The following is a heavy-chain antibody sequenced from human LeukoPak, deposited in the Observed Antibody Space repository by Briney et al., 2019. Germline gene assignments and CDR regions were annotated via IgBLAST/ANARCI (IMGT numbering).Heavy chain of an antibody. Sequence: GQSLRLSCAASGFTFSSYGMHWVRQAPGKGLEWVAAISYDGSDKNYADSLKGRFTISRDNSKNMLYLQMNSLRVEDTAVYYCAKEYRHSGSYSLPYFDYWGQGTLVTVSS. CDR1: GFTFSSYG. D-gene: IGHD1-26*01. CDR3: AKEYRHSGSYSLPYFDY. J-gene: IGHJ4*02. CDR2: ISYDGSDK. V-gene: IGHV3-30*18.